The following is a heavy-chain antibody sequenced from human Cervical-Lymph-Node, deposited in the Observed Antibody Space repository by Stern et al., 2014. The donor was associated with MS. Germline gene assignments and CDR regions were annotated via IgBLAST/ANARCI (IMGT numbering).Heavy chain of an antibody. CDR1: GYSISSGYY. CDR2: IYHSGST. Sequence: QVQLQESGPGLVKPSETLSLTCTVSGYSISSGYYWGWIRPPPGKGLEGIGSIYHSGSTYYNPSLKRRVTISVDTSKNQFSMKRGSVTAADTAVYYCARESHGGKPDYWGQGTLVTVSS. D-gene: IGHD4-23*01. J-gene: IGHJ4*02. CDR3: ARESHGGKPDY. V-gene: IGHV4-38-2*02.